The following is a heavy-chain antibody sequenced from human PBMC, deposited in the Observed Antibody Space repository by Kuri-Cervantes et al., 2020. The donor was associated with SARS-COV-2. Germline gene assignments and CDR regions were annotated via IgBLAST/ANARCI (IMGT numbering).Heavy chain of an antibody. Sequence: SETLSLTCAVYGGSFNNYYWNWIRQPPGKGLEWIGEINHTGSTNYKPTLKSRVTISVDTSKNQFSLKLSSVTAADTAVYYCARLHGWGFYYYMDVWGKGTTVTVSS. V-gene: IGHV4-34*01. J-gene: IGHJ6*03. D-gene: IGHD1-26*01. CDR1: GGSFNNYY. CDR2: INHTGST. CDR3: ARLHGWGFYYYMDV.